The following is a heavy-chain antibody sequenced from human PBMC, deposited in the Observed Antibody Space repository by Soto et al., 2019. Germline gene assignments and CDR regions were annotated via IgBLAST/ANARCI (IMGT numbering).Heavy chain of an antibody. V-gene: IGHV3-48*02. J-gene: IGHJ6*02. D-gene: IGHD3-3*01. CDR1: GFTFSSYS. CDR2: ISSSSSTI. Sequence: GGSLRLSCAASGFTFSSYSMNWVRQAPGKGLEWVSYISSSSSTIYYADSVKGRFTISRDNAKNSLYLQMNSLRDEDTAVYYCARCEGGYDPYYYGMDVWGQGTTVTVSS. CDR3: ARCEGGYDPYYYGMDV.